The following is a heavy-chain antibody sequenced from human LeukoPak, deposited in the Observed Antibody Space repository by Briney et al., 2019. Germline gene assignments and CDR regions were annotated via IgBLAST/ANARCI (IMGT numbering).Heavy chain of an antibody. V-gene: IGHV1-46*01. CDR2: INPSGGST. D-gene: IGHD3-22*01. CDR3: ARAGYYDSSGYYFFQH. J-gene: IGHJ1*01. CDR1: GYTFTSYY. Sequence: ASVKVSCKASGYTFTSYYMHWVRQAPGQGLEWMGIINPSGGSTSYAQKSQGRVTMTRDTSTSTVYMELSSLRSEDTAVYYCARAGYYDSSGYYFFQHWGQGTLVTVSS.